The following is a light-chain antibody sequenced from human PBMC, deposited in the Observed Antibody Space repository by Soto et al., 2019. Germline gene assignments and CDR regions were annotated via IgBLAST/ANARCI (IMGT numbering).Light chain of an antibody. CDR2: SNN. Sequence: QSVLTQPPSASGTPGQRVTISCSGSSSNIESNTVNWYQQFPGTAPKLLIYSNNQRPSGVPDRFSGSKSGTSASLAISGLQSEDEADYYCATWDDSLNGPVFGGGTKLTVI. CDR1: SSNIESNT. CDR3: ATWDDSLNGPV. V-gene: IGLV1-44*01. J-gene: IGLJ2*01.